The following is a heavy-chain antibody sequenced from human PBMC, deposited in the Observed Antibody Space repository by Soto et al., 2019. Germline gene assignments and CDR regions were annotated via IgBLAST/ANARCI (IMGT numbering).Heavy chain of an antibody. D-gene: IGHD5-18*01. J-gene: IGHJ4*02. CDR1: GFTFSSYA. V-gene: IGHV3-30-3*01. CDR3: ARARLEKRGYSYGYFDY. Sequence: GGSLRLSCAASGFTFSSYAMHWVRQAPGKGLEWVAVISYDGSNKYYADSVKGRFTISRDNSKNTLYPQMNSLRAEDTAVYYCARARLEKRGYSYGYFDYWGQGTLVTVSS. CDR2: ISYDGSNK.